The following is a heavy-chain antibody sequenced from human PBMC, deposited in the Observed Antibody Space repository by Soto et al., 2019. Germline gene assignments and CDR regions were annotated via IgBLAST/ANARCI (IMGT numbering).Heavy chain of an antibody. J-gene: IGHJ6*02. D-gene: IGHD5-18*01. CDR1: GFTFSSYG. V-gene: IGHV3-33*01. Sequence: QVQLVESGGGVVQPGTSLRLSCAASGFTFSSYGMHWVRQAPGKGLEWVAFMWYDGSSKNYADSVKGRFTISRDNSKNTLYLQMNNLRVEDTALYYCATDMGQIWMDVWGQGTTVTVSS. CDR2: MWYDGSSK. CDR3: ATDMGQIWMDV.